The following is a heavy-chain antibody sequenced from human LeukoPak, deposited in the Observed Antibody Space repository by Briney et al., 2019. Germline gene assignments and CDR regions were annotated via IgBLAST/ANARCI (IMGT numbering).Heavy chain of an antibody. V-gene: IGHV1-8*01. J-gene: IGHJ4*02. CDR1: GYTFTSYD. D-gene: IGHD2-2*01. CDR2: MNPNSGNT. Sequence: ASVKVSCKASGYTFTSYDINWVRQATGQGLEWMGWMNPNSGNTGYAQKFQGRVTMTRNTSISTAYMELSSQRSEDTAVYYCARAGRRVVPAANELDYWGQGTLVTVSS. CDR3: ARAGRRVVPAANELDY.